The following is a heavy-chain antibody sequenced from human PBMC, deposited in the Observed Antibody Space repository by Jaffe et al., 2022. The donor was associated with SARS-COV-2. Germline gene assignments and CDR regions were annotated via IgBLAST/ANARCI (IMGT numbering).Heavy chain of an antibody. V-gene: IGHV3-7*03. D-gene: IGHD3-3*01. J-gene: IGHJ6*02. CDR1: GFTFSSYW. CDR3: ARDHPVVRYDFWSGYYRGDYYYGMDV. Sequence: EVQLVESGGGLVQPGGSLRLSCAASGFTFSSYWMSWVRQAPGKGLEWVANIKQDGSEKYYVDSVKGRFTISRDNAKNSLYLQMNSLRAEDTAVYYCARDHPVVRYDFWSGYYRGDYYYGMDVWGQGTTVTVSS. CDR2: IKQDGSEK.